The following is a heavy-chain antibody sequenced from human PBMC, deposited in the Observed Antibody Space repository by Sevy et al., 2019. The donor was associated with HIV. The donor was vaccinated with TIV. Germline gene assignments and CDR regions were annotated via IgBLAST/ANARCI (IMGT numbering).Heavy chain of an antibody. J-gene: IGHJ4*02. Sequence: SETLSLTCAVSGYSISSGYYWGWIRQPPGKGLGWVGIIYHGGSTYYNPSLKSRVTISVDTSKNQFSLKLSSVTAPDTAVYYCARRSVDGGRYYWGQGTLVTVSS. V-gene: IGHV4-38-2*01. D-gene: IGHD3-16*01. CDR3: ARRSVDGGRYY. CDR2: IYHGGST. CDR1: GYSISSGYY.